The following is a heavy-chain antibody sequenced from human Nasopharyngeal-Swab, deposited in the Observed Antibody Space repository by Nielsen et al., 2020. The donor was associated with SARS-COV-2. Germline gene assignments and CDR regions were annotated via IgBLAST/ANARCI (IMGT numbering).Heavy chain of an antibody. CDR1: GYTFTGYY. CDR3: ARAEREDIVVVPAASSGWFDP. CDR2: INPNSGGT. D-gene: IGHD2-2*01. V-gene: IGHV1-2*04. J-gene: IGHJ5*02. Sequence: ASVKVSCKASGYTFTGYYMHWVRQAPGQGLEWMGWINPNSGGTNYAQKFQGWVTMTRDTSISPAYMELSRLRSDDTAVYYCARAEREDIVVVPAASSGWFDPWGQGTLVTVSS.